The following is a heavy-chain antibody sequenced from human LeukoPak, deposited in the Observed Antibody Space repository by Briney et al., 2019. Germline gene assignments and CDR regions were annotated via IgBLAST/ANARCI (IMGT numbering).Heavy chain of an antibody. J-gene: IGHJ4*02. CDR1: GDSISRYY. CDR2: IYNGGII. Sequence: SETLSLTCTVSGDSISRYYWSWIRQPAGKGLEWIGRIYNGGIITYNPSLKSRVTMSIDTSNNQFSLKLSSVTAADTAVYYCAPDPYYYFDYWGQGTLVTVSS. D-gene: IGHD2-21*01. CDR3: APDPYYYFDY. V-gene: IGHV4-4*07.